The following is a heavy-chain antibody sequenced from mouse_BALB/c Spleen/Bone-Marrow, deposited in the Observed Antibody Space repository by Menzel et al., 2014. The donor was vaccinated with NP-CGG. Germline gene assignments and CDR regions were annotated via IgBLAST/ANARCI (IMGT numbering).Heavy chain of an antibody. D-gene: IGHD4-1*02. CDR1: GYTFTSYV. V-gene: IGHV1-14*01. Sequence: EVQLQQSGPELVKPGASVKMSCKASGYTFTSYVMHWVKQKPGQGLEWIGYINPYNDGTKYNEKLKGKATLTSDKSSSTAYMDLSSLTSEDSAVYYCASHNWDYAMDYWGQGTSVTVSS. CDR3: ASHNWDYAMDY. J-gene: IGHJ4*01. CDR2: INPYNDGT.